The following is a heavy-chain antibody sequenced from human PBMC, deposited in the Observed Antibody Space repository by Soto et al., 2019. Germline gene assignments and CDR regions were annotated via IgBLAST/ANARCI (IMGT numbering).Heavy chain of an antibody. Sequence: GGSLRLSCAASGFTVSSNYMSWVRQAPGKGLEWVSVIYSGGSTYYADSVKGRFTISRDNSKNTLYLQMNSLRAEDTAVYYCARGGGRGYSYGYFGYWGQGTLVTVSS. CDR3: ARGGGRGYSYGYFGY. CDR1: GFTVSSNY. CDR2: IYSGGST. D-gene: IGHD5-18*01. V-gene: IGHV3-53*01. J-gene: IGHJ4*02.